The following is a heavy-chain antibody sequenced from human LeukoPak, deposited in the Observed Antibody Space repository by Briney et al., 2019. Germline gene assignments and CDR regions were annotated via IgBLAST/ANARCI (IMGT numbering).Heavy chain of an antibody. V-gene: IGHV3-74*01. CDR2: INSDGSTT. J-gene: IGHJ3*02. Sequence: GGSLRLSCAASGFTFSSYWMHWVRQAPGKGLVWVSRINSDGSTTSYADSVKGRFTISRDNSKSTLYLQMNSLRAEDTAVYYCAKGMTTVTTSEDAFDIWGQGTMVTVSS. D-gene: IGHD4-17*01. CDR3: AKGMTTVTTSEDAFDI. CDR1: GFTFSSYW.